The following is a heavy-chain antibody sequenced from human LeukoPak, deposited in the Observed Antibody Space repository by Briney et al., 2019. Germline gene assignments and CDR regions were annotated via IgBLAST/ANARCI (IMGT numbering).Heavy chain of an antibody. D-gene: IGHD3-22*01. CDR1: GFTFSSYS. J-gene: IGHJ4*02. CDR3: AKDDYYDSSGYYFSPGDY. V-gene: IGHV3-21*01. CDR2: ISSSSSYI. Sequence: GGSLRLSCAASGFTFSSYSMNWVRQAPGKGLEWVSSISSSSSYIYYADSVKGRFTISRDNSKNTLYLQMNSLRAEDTAVYYCAKDDYYDSSGYYFSPGDYWGQGTLVTVSS.